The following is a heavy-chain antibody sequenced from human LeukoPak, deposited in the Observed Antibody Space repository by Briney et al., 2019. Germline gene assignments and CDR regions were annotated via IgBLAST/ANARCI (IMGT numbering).Heavy chain of an antibody. Sequence: PGGSLRLSCAGSGFTFNILAMTWVRQAPGKGLDWVSTISGSGTSTFYADSVKGRFTISRDNSKNTLFLQMNSLRADDTAIYYCARGYWPDYWGQGTLVTVSS. CDR3: ARGYWPDY. V-gene: IGHV3-23*01. D-gene: IGHD2-8*02. CDR1: GFTFNILA. CDR2: ISGSGTST. J-gene: IGHJ4*02.